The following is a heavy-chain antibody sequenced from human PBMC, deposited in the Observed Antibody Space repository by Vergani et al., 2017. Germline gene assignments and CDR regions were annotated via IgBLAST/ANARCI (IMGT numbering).Heavy chain of an antibody. J-gene: IGHJ4*02. V-gene: IGHV4-59*12. D-gene: IGHD3-10*01. CDR2: IYYSGST. Sequence: QVQLQESGPGLVKPSETLSLTCTVSGGSISSYYWSWIRQPPGKGLEWVGYIYYSGSTYYNPSLKSRVTISVDTSKNQFSLKLSSVTAADTAVYYCARSLWFGELTAGYWGQGTLVTVSS. CDR3: ARSLWFGELTAGY. CDR1: GGSISSYY.